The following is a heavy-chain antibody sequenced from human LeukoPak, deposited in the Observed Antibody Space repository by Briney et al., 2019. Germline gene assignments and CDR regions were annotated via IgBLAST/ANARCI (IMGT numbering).Heavy chain of an antibody. CDR1: GGSFSGYY. CDR2: INHSGST. V-gene: IGHV4-34*01. CDR3: ARGVYDYVWGSYRHDAFDI. D-gene: IGHD3-16*02. Sequence: SETLSLTCAVYGGSFSGYYWSWIRQPPGKGLGWIGEINHSGSTNYNPSLKSQVTISVDTSKNQFSLKLSSVTAADTAVYYCARGVYDYVWGSYRHDAFDIWGQGTMVTVSS. J-gene: IGHJ3*02.